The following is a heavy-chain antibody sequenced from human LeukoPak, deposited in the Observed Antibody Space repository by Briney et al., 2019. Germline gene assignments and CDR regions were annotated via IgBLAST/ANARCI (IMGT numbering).Heavy chain of an antibody. CDR3: AKDVGKWESLHFFDY. V-gene: IGHV3-23*01. Sequence: GGSLRLSCLTSGFTLSTNAMSWVRQAPGKGLEWISGISGSGASTYYADSVKGRFTISRDDSRNTLYPQMNSLRGDDTAVYYCAKDVGKWESLHFFDYWGQGTLVTVSS. D-gene: IGHD1-26*01. J-gene: IGHJ4*02. CDR1: GFTLSTNA. CDR2: ISGSGAST.